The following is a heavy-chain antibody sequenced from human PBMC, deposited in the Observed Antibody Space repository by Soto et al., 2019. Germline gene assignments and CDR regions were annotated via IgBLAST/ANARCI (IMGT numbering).Heavy chain of an antibody. V-gene: IGHV4-59*02. J-gene: IGHJ6*03. CDR2: IHYDGST. D-gene: IGHD3-9*01. Sequence: VGTVCSSRWTSIRQNPGKGLEWIGNIHYDGSTKYNPSLKSRGTVSVDTSKKQFSLKLSSVTAADTAVYYCPGKYDVLTGRADPAFRGNRTTVP. CDR3: PGKYDVLTGRADPAF. CDR1: VGTVCSSR.